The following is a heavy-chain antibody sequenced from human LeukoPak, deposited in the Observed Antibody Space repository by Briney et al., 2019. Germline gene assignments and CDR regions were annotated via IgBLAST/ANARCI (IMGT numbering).Heavy chain of an antibody. CDR3: ARESSTSLHFPNWFDP. D-gene: IGHD2-2*01. J-gene: IGHJ5*02. CDR2: ISYDGSNK. V-gene: IGHV3-30*03. CDR1: GFTFSSYA. Sequence: GGSLRLSCAASGFTFSSYAMHWVRQAPGKGLEWVAVISYDGSNKYYADSVKGRFTISRDNAKNSLYLQMNSLRAEDTAVYYCARESSTSLHFPNWFDPWGQGTLVTVSS.